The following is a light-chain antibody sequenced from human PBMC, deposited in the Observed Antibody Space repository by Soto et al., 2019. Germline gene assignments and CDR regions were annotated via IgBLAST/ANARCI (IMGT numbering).Light chain of an antibody. J-gene: IGKJ1*01. Sequence: EIVFTQSPGSLSLSPGERATISCRASQSVSSNYLAWYQQKPGQAPRLLIYDASSRATGIPDRFSGSWSGTDFTLTIIRLEPEDFAVYYCQQYGSSPRTFGQGTKVDIK. CDR3: QQYGSSPRT. V-gene: IGKV3-20*01. CDR2: DAS. CDR1: QSVSSNY.